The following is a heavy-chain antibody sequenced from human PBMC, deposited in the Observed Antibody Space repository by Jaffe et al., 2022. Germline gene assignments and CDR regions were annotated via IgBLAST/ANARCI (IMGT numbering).Heavy chain of an antibody. Sequence: EVQLVESGGGLVQPGGSLRLSCAASGFTVSSNYMSWVRQAPGKGLEWVSVIYSGGSTYYADSVKGRFTISRDNSKNTLYLQMNSLRAEDTAVYYCAREGYLGTVVTPRSAFDIWGQGTMVTVSS. J-gene: IGHJ3*02. CDR2: IYSGGST. CDR1: GFTVSSNY. D-gene: IGHD2-21*02. CDR3: AREGYLGTVVTPRSAFDI. V-gene: IGHV3-66*02.